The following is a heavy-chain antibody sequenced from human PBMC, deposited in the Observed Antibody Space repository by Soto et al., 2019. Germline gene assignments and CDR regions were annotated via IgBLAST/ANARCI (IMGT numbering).Heavy chain of an antibody. D-gene: IGHD6-6*01. J-gene: IGHJ6*02. CDR1: GGTFSSYA. Sequence: SVKVSCKASGGTFSSYAISWVRQAPGQGLEWMGGIIPIFGTANYAQKFQGRVTITADESTSTAYMELSSLRSEDMAVYYCARGGSISSRGLYYYYGMDVWGQGTTVTVSS. CDR2: IIPIFGTA. V-gene: IGHV1-69*13. CDR3: ARGGSISSRGLYYYYGMDV.